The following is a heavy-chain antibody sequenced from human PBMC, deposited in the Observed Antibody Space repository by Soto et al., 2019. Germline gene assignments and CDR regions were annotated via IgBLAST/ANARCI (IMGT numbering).Heavy chain of an antibody. CDR1: GFTFNNAW. CDR3: SFPESTTVTTFEN. CDR2: IKSKTDGGTI. Sequence: EVHLVESGGGLVKPGGSLRLSCEASGFTFNNAWMSWIRQAPGKGLEWVGRIKSKTDGGTIDYAAPVKGRFTISRDDSKSTLYLQMNSLKNEDTAVYYCSFPESTTVTTFENWGHGTLVTVSS. J-gene: IGHJ4*01. D-gene: IGHD4-17*01. V-gene: IGHV3-15*01.